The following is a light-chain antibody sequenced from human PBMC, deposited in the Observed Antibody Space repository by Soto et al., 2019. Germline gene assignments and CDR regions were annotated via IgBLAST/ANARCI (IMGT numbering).Light chain of an antibody. J-gene: IGLJ1*01. Sequence: SYELTQPSSVSVSPGQTARITCSGNVLAKRYTRWFQQKPGQAPVLVIYKDSERPSGIPERFSGSSSGTTVTLTISGAQVEDEADYYCYWAADNNPSVFGTGTKLTVL. CDR2: KDS. CDR3: YWAADNNPSV. V-gene: IGLV3-27*01. CDR1: VLAKRY.